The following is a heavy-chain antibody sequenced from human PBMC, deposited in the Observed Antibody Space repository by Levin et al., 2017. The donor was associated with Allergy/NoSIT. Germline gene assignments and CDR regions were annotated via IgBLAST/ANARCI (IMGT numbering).Heavy chain of an antibody. D-gene: IGHD1-14*01. Sequence: LSLTCAASGFTFSSYWMSWVRQAPGKGLEWVANIKQDGSEKNYVDSVKGRFTISRDNAENSVYLQMNSLRAEDTAVYYCATSRTFDYWGQGTQVTVSS. V-gene: IGHV3-7*01. CDR1: GFTFSSYW. CDR2: IKQDGSEK. J-gene: IGHJ4*02. CDR3: ATSRTFDY.